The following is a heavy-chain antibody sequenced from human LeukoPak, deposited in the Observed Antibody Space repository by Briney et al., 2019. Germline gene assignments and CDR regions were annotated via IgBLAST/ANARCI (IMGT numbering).Heavy chain of an antibody. D-gene: IGHD3-10*01. Sequence: PSETLSLTCAVYGGSFSGYYWSWIRQPPGKGLEWIGEINHSGSTNYNPSLKSRVTISVDTSKNQFSLKLSSVTAADTAVYYCARDSPSMVRGVIGNWFDPWGQGTLVTVSS. CDR1: GGSFSGYY. CDR3: ARDSPSMVRGVIGNWFDP. V-gene: IGHV4-34*01. J-gene: IGHJ5*02. CDR2: INHSGST.